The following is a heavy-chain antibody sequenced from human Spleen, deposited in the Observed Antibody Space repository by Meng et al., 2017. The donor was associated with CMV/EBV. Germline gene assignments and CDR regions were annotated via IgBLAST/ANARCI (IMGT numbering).Heavy chain of an antibody. J-gene: IGHJ4*02. CDR1: GFTFSSYS. CDR3: ARDWGIAARLKLYF. D-gene: IGHD6-6*01. CDR2: ISSSSSHI. V-gene: IGHV3-21*01. Sequence: GGSLRLSCAASGFTFSSYSMNWVRQAPGKGLEWVSSISSSSSHIYYADSVKGRFTIARDNDKNSLYLQMNSLRAEDTAVYYCARDWGIAARLKLYFWGQGTLVTVSS.